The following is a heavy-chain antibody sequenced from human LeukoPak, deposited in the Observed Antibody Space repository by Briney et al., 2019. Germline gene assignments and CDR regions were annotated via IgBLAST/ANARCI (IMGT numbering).Heavy chain of an antibody. Sequence: GASVKVSCKTPGYTFTTYGVSWVRQAPGQGLEWMGWVSGYTGNTNYAERFQGRVTMTTDTSTSTVYMELTRPREDDTAVYYCARGVVSASLYYFDFWGQGTLVTVS. CDR1: GYTFTTYG. CDR3: ARGVVSASLYYFDF. D-gene: IGHD2-2*01. J-gene: IGHJ4*02. CDR2: VSGYTGNT. V-gene: IGHV1-18*01.